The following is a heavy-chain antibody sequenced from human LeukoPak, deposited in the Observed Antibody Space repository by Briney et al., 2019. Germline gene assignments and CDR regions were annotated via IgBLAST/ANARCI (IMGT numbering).Heavy chain of an antibody. V-gene: IGHV1-2*02. CDR3: ARGNIVVVPAANGSSTESE. J-gene: IGHJ4*02. D-gene: IGHD2-2*01. Sequence: ASVKVSCKVSGYTLTGYYMHWVRQAPGHGLEWMGWITPSSYGTNYAQKPQGRVTMPRDTSVVTAYMELSRLRSDDTAVYYCARGNIVVVPAANGSSTESEWGQGTLVTVSS. CDR2: ITPSSYGT. CDR1: GYTLTGYY.